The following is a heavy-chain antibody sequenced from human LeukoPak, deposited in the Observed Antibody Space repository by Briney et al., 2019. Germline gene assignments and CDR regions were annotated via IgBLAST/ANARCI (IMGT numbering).Heavy chain of an antibody. CDR2: INHSGST. Sequence: KPSETLSLTCTVPGGSISSSSYYWGWIRQPPGEGLEWIGEINHSGSTNYNPSLKSRVTISVDTSKNQFSLKLSSVTAADTAVSYCARPIKRYWGQGTLVTVSS. J-gene: IGHJ4*02. V-gene: IGHV4-39*07. CDR3: ARPIKRY. CDR1: GGSISSSSYY.